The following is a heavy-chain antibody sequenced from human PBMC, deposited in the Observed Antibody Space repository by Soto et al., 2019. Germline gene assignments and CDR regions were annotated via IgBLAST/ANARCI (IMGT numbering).Heavy chain of an antibody. D-gene: IGHD2-2*01. CDR3: ARVLYCSSTSCLGWFDP. CDR1: GYTFTSYG. Sequence: QVPLVQSGAEVKKPGASVKVSCKASGYTFTSYGISWVRQAPGQGLEWMGWINAYNGNTNYAQKLQGRVTMTTDTSTSTAYMELRSLRSDDTAVYYCARVLYCSSTSCLGWFDPWGQGTLVTVSS. J-gene: IGHJ5*02. CDR2: INAYNGNT. V-gene: IGHV1-18*04.